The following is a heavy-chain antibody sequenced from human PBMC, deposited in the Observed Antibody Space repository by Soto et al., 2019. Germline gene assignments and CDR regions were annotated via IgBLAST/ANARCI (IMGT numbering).Heavy chain of an antibody. CDR3: AHRHGSSGSYYFDC. V-gene: IGHV2-5*02. J-gene: IGHJ4*02. CDR2: IYWVGNK. CDR1: GFSLSTSGVS. D-gene: IGHD3-10*01. Sequence: QITLKESGPTLVKPTQTLTLTCTFSGFSLSTSGVSVAWIRQPPGKTLEWLALIYWVGNKRYTPSLESRLTITKDTSKNQVVLTMTYMDPVDTAVYYCAHRHGSSGSYYFDCWGPGNLVTVSS.